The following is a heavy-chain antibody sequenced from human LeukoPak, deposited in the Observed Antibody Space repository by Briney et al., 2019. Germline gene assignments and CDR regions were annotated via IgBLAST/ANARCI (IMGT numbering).Heavy chain of an antibody. CDR3: TRERSITGDYYGLDV. CDR2: ISHGGTNK. D-gene: IGHD6-6*01. V-gene: IGHV3-30-3*01. Sequence: GGSLRLSCAASGFTFSRYPVYWVRRAPGKGVEWVAAISHGGTNKYYADSVKGRFTIPRDNSKNTLYLQTNSLRAEDTAVYHCTRERSITGDYYGLDVWGQGTTVTVSS. CDR1: GFTFSRYP. J-gene: IGHJ6*02.